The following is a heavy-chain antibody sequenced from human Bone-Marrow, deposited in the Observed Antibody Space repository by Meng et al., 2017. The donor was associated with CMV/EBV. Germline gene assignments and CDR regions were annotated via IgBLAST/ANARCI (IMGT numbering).Heavy chain of an antibody. CDR3: TRVGSTSLDAFDI. Sequence: GGSLRLSCTASGFTFGDYAMSWVRQAPGKGLEWVGFIRSKAYGGTTEYAASVKGRFTISRDDSKSIAYLQMNSLKTEDTAVYYCTRVGSTSLDAFDIWGQGTMVTVSS. CDR1: GFTFGDYA. D-gene: IGHD2-2*01. J-gene: IGHJ3*02. V-gene: IGHV3-49*04. CDR2: IRSKAYGGTT.